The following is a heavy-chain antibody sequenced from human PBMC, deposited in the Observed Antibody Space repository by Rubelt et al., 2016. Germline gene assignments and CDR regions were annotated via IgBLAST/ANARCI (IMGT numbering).Heavy chain of an antibody. CDR2: INHSGST. CDR3: ARGVGELRYFDWLLYFDY. CDR1: GGSFSGYY. V-gene: IGHV4-34*01. D-gene: IGHD3-9*01. Sequence: QVQLQQWGAGLLKPSETLSLTCAVYGGSFSGYYWSWIRQPPGKGLEWIGEINHSGSTNYNPSPKSRVTISVDTSKNQFSLKLSSVTAADTDVYYCARGVGELRYFDWLLYFDYWGQGTLVTVSS. J-gene: IGHJ4*02.